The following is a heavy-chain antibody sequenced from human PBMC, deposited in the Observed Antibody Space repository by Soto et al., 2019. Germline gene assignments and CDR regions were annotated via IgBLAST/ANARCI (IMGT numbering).Heavy chain of an antibody. CDR2: IYSGGST. CDR3: ASNGDYDILTGSPDRYYYYYMDV. J-gene: IGHJ6*03. V-gene: IGHV3-66*01. CDR1: GFTVSSNY. D-gene: IGHD3-9*01. Sequence: GGSLRLSCAASGFTVSSNYMSWVRQAPGKGLEWVSVIYSGGSTYYADSVKGRFTISRDNSKNTLYLQMNSLRAEDTAVYYCASNGDYDILTGSPDRYYYYYMDVWGKGTTVTVS.